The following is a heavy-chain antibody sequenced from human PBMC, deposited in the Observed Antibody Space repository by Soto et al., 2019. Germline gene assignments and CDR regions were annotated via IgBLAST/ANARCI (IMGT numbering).Heavy chain of an antibody. CDR1: GGSISSGGYY. Sequence: QLQLQESGPGLVKPSQTLSLTCTVSGGSISSGGYYWSWIRQHPGNGLEWIGYIYYSGSTYYHPSLKSRVTISVETSKNQFSLKLSSVTAADTAVYYCARYCGGLAGIGAFDIWGQGTMVTVSS. V-gene: IGHV4-31*03. CDR3: ARYCGGLAGIGAFDI. J-gene: IGHJ3*02. D-gene: IGHD4-17*01. CDR2: IYYSGST.